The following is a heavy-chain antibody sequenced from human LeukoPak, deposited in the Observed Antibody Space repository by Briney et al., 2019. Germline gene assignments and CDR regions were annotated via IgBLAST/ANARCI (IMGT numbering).Heavy chain of an antibody. CDR3: ARPWHDSSIVGFDP. V-gene: IGHV4-59*01. Sequence: SETLSLTCTVSRGSFRCYYWSWIRQPPGKGLEWIGYIYSSGSTNYNPSLKSRVTISVDTSKNQFSLKLSSATAADTAVYYCARPWHDSSIVGFDPWGQGTLVTVSP. CDR2: IYSSGST. CDR1: RGSFRCYY. J-gene: IGHJ5*02. D-gene: IGHD4-11*01.